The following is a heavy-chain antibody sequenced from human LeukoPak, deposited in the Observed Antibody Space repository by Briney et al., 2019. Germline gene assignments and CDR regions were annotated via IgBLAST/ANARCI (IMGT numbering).Heavy chain of an antibody. V-gene: IGHV3-33*01. CDR1: GFTFSSYG. Sequence: GGSLRLSCAASGFTFSSYGMHWVRQAPGKGPEWVAVIWYDGSNKYYADSVKGRFTISRDNSKNTLYLQMNSLRAEDTVVYYCARDTIGMDVWGKGTTVTVSS. CDR2: IWYDGSNK. CDR3: ARDTIGMDV. J-gene: IGHJ6*04. D-gene: IGHD5-24*01.